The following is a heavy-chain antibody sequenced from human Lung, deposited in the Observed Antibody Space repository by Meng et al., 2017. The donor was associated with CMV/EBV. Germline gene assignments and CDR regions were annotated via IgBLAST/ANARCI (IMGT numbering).Heavy chain of an antibody. D-gene: IGHD3-3*01. J-gene: IGHJ3*01. CDR3: ARDSDDYDFWSAYYTDAFDF. CDR2: ITGDSTYK. CDR1: GFTFGSHS. Sequence: ESXKISXAASGFTFGSHSMNWVRQAPGKGLEWVSSITGDSTYKHYADSLKGRFTISRDNAKNSLYLQINSLRAEDTAVYYCARDSDDYDFWSAYYTDAFDFWGQGXMVTVSS. V-gene: IGHV3-21*01.